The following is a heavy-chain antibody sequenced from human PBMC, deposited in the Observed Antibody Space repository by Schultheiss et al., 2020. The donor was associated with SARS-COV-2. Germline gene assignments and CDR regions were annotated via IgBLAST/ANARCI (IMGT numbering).Heavy chain of an antibody. CDR2: ISGSGGGT. D-gene: IGHD6-19*01. CDR3: ARDPKAVAGFNYLDD. CDR1: GFTFSSYG. Sequence: GGSLRLSCAASGFTFSSYGMHWVRQTPGQGLDWVSAISGSGGGTYYADSVKGRFTISRDNSKNTLYLQMNSLRAEDTAVYYCARDPKAVAGFNYLDDWGQGTLVTVSS. V-gene: IGHV3-NL1*01. J-gene: IGHJ4*02.